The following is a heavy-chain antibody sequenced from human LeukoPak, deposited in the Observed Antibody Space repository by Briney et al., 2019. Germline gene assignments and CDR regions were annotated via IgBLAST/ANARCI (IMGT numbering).Heavy chain of an antibody. CDR1: GYTFTSHY. CDR2: INPSGGST. Sequence: ASVKVSCKASGYTFTSHYMHWVRQAPGPGLEWMGIINPSGGSTSYAQKFQRRFTMTRDTSTSTVYMELSSLRSEDTAVYYCARDFWSGYYAYWGQGTLVTVSS. CDR3: ARDFWSGYYAY. D-gene: IGHD3-3*01. J-gene: IGHJ4*02. V-gene: IGHV1-46*03.